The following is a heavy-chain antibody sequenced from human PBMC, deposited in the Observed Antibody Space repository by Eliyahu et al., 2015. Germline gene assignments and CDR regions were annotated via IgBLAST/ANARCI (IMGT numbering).Heavy chain of an antibody. V-gene: IGHV1-69*01. CDR3: ARDLGESSSSYFGREYSYFGMDV. Sequence: QVQLVQSGAEVKKPGSSVRVSCKASGGTFSSYAISWVRXAPGQELEWMGGIIPMFGTANYAQKFQGRVTITADDSTSTAYMEMSSLRSDDTAFYYCARDLGESSSSYFGREYSYFGMDVWGQGTTVIVSS. CDR2: IIPMFGTA. D-gene: IGHD6-13*01. J-gene: IGHJ6*02. CDR1: GGTFSSYA.